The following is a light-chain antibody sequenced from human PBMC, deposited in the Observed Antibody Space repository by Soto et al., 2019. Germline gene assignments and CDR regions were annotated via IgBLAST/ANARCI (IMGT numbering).Light chain of an antibody. CDR3: SSHAASSVV. Sequence: QSALTQPRSVSGSPGQSVTISCTGTSSDVGGYNYVSWYQQHPGKAPKLMIYDVTTRPSGVPDRFSGSKSGNTASLTISGLQDEDEGDYYCSSHAASSVVFGTGTKVTAL. J-gene: IGLJ1*01. V-gene: IGLV2-11*01. CDR1: SSDVGGYNY. CDR2: DVT.